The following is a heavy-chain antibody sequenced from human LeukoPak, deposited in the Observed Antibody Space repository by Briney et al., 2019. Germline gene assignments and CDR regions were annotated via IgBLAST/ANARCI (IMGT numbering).Heavy chain of an antibody. D-gene: IGHD3-22*01. CDR1: GYSFSTNW. CDR3: ARVATSGYHFNM. J-gene: IGHJ3*02. Sequence: GESLKISCKAFGYSFSTNWIGWVRQVSGKGLEWMGIIYPGDSDTRYSPSCQGQVTISADKSTTTAYLQWSSLKASDTAIYYCARVATSGYHFNMWGQGTMVTVSS. V-gene: IGHV5-51*01. CDR2: IYPGDSDT.